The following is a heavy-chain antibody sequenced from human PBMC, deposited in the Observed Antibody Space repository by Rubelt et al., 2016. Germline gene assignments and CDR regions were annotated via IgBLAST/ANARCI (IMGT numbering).Heavy chain of an antibody. J-gene: IGHJ4*02. Sequence: QVQLQESGPGLVKPSETLSLTCAVYGGSFSGYYWSWIRQPPGKGLAWIGEINHSGSTNYNPSLKSRVTLSVDTSKNHFSLKLSNVTAADTAVYYCARDPRPRLLCGFDYWGQGALVTVSS. CDR3: ARDPRPRLLCGFDY. V-gene: IGHV4-34*10. D-gene: IGHD2-15*01. CDR1: GGSFSGYY. CDR2: INHSGST.